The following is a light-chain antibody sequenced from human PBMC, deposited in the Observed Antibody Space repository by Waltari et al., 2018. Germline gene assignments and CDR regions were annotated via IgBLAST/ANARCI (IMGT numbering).Light chain of an antibody. Sequence: THSPDSLAWSLGAGATTSNRSSKSVLHASNNRNYLAWYQQRPGQSPKLLISWASTRQSGVPDRFSGSGSAADFTLTITSLQAEDVATYYCQQYYSTPLTFGGGTKVAIK. CDR3: QQYYSTPLT. CDR2: WAS. CDR1: KSVLHASNNRNY. V-gene: IGKV4-1*01. J-gene: IGKJ4*01.